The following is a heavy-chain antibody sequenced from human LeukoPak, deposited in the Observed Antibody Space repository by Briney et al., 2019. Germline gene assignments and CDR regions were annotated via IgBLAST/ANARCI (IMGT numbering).Heavy chain of an antibody. Sequence: ASVKVSCKASGGTFSSYAISWVRQAPGQGLEWMGGIIPIFGTANYAQKFQGRVTITADESTSTAYMELSSLRSEDTAVYYCARDGTYYYDSSGYYRGGAFDIWGQGTMVTVSS. D-gene: IGHD3-22*01. CDR1: GGTFSSYA. V-gene: IGHV1-69*13. CDR3: ARDGTYYYDSSGYYRGGAFDI. CDR2: IIPIFGTA. J-gene: IGHJ3*02.